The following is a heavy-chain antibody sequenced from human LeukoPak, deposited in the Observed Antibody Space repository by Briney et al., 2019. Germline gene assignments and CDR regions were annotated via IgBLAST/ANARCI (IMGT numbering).Heavy chain of an antibody. V-gene: IGHV1-8*01. CDR3: AFTYYYDSSGYYAPHSLGY. CDR2: MNPNSGNT. Sequence: ASVKVSCKASGYTFTSYDINWVRQATGQGFEWMGWMNPNSGNTGYAQKFQGRVTMTRNTSISTAYMELSSLRSGDTAVYYCAFTYYYDSSGYYAPHSLGYWGQGTLVTVSS. J-gene: IGHJ4*02. CDR1: GYTFTSYD. D-gene: IGHD3-22*01.